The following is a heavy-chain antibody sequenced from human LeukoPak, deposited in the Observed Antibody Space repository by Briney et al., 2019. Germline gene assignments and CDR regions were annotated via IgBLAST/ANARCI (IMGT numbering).Heavy chain of an antibody. CDR3: AKDYDYVWGSYRYNYFDY. CDR2: ISGSGGST. J-gene: IGHJ4*02. Sequence: GGSLRLSCAASGFTFSSYAMSWVRQAPGKGLEWVSAISGSGGSTYYADSVKGRFTISRDNSKNTLYLQMNSLRAEDTAVYYCAKDYDYVWGSYRYNYFDYWGQGTLVTASS. D-gene: IGHD3-16*02. V-gene: IGHV3-23*01. CDR1: GFTFSSYA.